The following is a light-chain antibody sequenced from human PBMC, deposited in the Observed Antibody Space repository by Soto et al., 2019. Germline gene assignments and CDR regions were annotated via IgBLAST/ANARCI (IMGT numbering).Light chain of an antibody. CDR1: QGISNY. Sequence: DIEMTQSPPSLSASGGDRVTITCRTSQGISNYLAWFQQKPGKAPKSLISAASSLQNGVPSKFIGSLIRAEFPLTSSMLQPEHCVHYYCQQYDSYPHTFGQGTKVEIK. J-gene: IGKJ2*01. CDR3: QQYDSYPHT. V-gene: IGKV1-16*02. CDR2: AAS.